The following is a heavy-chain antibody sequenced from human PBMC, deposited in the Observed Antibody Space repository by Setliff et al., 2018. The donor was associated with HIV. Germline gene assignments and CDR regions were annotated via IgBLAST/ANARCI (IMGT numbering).Heavy chain of an antibody. CDR2: ISSSTSTI. D-gene: IGHD6-13*01. Sequence: GGSLRLSCGASGFSFSSYSMNWVRQAPGKGLEWVSYISSSTSTIYYADSVKGRFTISRDNSKNTLYLQMNSLRAEDTAVYYCAKTTPSSIRSPYYYYMDVWGKGTTVTAP. CDR3: AKTTPSSIRSPYYYYMDV. CDR1: GFSFSSYS. V-gene: IGHV3-48*01. J-gene: IGHJ6*03.